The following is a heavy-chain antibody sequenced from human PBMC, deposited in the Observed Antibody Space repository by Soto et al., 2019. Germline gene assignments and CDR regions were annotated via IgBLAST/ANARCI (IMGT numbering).Heavy chain of an antibody. J-gene: IGHJ5*02. D-gene: IGHD2-21*02. CDR2: IYPGGTT. CDR1: GDSINNYY. Sequence: QVQLQESGPGLVKPSETLSLSCTVSGDSINNYYWSWIRQPAGKGLEWIGRIYPGGTTNYNSSLKSRVIMSVDTAKNQFSLNLSSVTAADTAVYYCARGPYCGTDCYFSSWGQGARVIVSS. V-gene: IGHV4-4*07. CDR3: ARGPYCGTDCYFSS.